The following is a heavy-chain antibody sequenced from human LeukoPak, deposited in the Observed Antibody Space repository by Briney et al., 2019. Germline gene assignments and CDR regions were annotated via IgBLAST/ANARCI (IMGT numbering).Heavy chain of an antibody. Sequence: GGSLRLSCAASGFTFSNYAMSWVRQAPGKGLEWVSAISANGGGAYYADSVKGRFTISRDNSKNTLYLQMNSLRAEDTAVYYCAKGSSPFDYWGQGTLVTVSS. J-gene: IGHJ4*02. CDR3: AKGSSPFDY. CDR2: ISANGGGA. V-gene: IGHV3-23*01. D-gene: IGHD6-13*01. CDR1: GFTFSNYA.